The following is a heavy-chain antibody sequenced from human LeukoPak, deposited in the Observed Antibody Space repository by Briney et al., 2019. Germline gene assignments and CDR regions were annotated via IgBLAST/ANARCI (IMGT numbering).Heavy chain of an antibody. Sequence: GGSLRLSCAASGFTFSNYAMSWVRQAPGKGLEWVSAISANGGGAYYADSVKGRFTISRDNSKNTLYLQMNSLRAEDTAVYYCAKGSSPFDYWGQGTLVTVSS. J-gene: IGHJ4*02. CDR3: AKGSSPFDY. CDR2: ISANGGGA. V-gene: IGHV3-23*01. D-gene: IGHD6-13*01. CDR1: GFTFSNYA.